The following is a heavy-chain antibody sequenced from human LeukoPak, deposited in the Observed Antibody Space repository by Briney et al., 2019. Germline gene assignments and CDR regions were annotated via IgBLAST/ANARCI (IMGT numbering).Heavy chain of an antibody. CDR2: IYNSGTT. CDR3: ARGHYGGHSVFDY. J-gene: IGHJ4*02. CDR1: GFTFSSYS. D-gene: IGHD4-23*01. V-gene: IGHV3-66*02. Sequence: GGSLRLSCAASGFTFSSYSMNWFRQAPGKGLEWVSIIYNSGTTYYADSVKGRFTISRDNSKNTLYLQMNSLRPEDTAVYYCARGHYGGHSVFDYWGQGTLVTVSS.